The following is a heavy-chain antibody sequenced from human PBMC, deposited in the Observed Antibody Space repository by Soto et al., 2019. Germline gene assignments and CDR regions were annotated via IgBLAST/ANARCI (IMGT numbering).Heavy chain of an antibody. CDR3: AKAPGRDYYDSSGYYFDY. CDR2: FSWNSRSI. Sequence: GGSLRLSCAASGFTFDEYAMHWVRQAPGKGVEWVSGFSWNSRSIPYAASVKRRFTISRPNASNSLYLQMNSLRAEDTALYYCAKAPGRDYYDSSGYYFDYWGQGTRGTAPQ. CDR1: GFTFDEYA. D-gene: IGHD3-22*01. J-gene: IGHJ4*02. V-gene: IGHV3-9*01.